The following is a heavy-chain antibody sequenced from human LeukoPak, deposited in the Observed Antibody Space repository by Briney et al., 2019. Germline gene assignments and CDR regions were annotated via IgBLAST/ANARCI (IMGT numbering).Heavy chain of an antibody. J-gene: IGHJ6*03. V-gene: IGHV3-33*01. Sequence: GGSLRLSCAASGFTFSSYGMHWVRQAPGKGLEWVAVIWYDGSSKYYADSVKGRFTISRDNSKNTLYLQMNSLRAEDTAVYYCASPTYYDFWSGYYYYYMDVWGKGTTVTVSS. CDR2: IWYDGSSK. D-gene: IGHD3-3*01. CDR1: GFTFSSYG. CDR3: ASPTYYDFWSGYYYYYMDV.